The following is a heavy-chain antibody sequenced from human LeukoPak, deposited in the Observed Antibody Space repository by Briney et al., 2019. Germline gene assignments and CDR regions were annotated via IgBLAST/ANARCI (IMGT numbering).Heavy chain of an antibody. CDR2: INHSGST. D-gene: IGHD1-26*01. J-gene: IGHJ5*02. CDR1: GGSFSGYY. CDR3: ARDPYSGSYWFDP. Sequence: PSETLSLTCAVYGGSFSGYYWSWIRQPPGKGLAWIGEINHSGSTNYNPSLKSRVTISVDTSKNQFSLKLSSVTAADTAVYYCARDPYSGSYWFDPWGQGTLVTVSS. V-gene: IGHV4-34*01.